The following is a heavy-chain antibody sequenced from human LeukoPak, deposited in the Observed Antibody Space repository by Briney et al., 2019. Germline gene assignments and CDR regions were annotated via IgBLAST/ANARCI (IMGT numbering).Heavy chain of an antibody. J-gene: IGHJ4*02. V-gene: IGHV4-34*01. Sequence: PSETLSLTCAVSGGSISSGGYSWSWIRQPPGKGLEWIGEINHSGSTNYNPSLKSRVTISVDTSNNQFSLKLSSVTAADTAVYYCATSESWGQGTLVTVSS. CDR2: INHSGST. CDR1: GGSISSGGYS. CDR3: ATSES.